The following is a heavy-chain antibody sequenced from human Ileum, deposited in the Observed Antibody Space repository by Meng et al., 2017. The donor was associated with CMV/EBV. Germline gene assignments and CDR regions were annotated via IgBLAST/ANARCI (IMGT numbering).Heavy chain of an antibody. D-gene: IGHD2-21*02. V-gene: IGHV4-30-4*08. J-gene: IGHJ2*01. CDR2: MYYSGST. Sequence: SGVSISGGDYYWSWIRQSPGKGLEWIGFMYYSGSTQYNPALKSRAAISVDPFKNHFSLKLSSVTATDTAVYFCAREVTAGPDWYFDLWGRGFLVTVSS. CDR3: AREVTAGPDWYFDL. CDR1: GVSISGGDYY.